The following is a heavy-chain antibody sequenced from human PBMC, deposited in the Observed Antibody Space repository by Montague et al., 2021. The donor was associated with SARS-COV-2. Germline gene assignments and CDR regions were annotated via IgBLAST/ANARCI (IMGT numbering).Heavy chain of an antibody. Sequence: SETLSLTCAVFGGSFSDYNWNWIRQTPGKGLEWIGEINHSGDTDYHPSLKSRVTISVDTSKNQFSLKLTSVTAADTAVYYCARIPEGSYYYYGMDVWGQGTTVTVSS. V-gene: IGHV4-34*01. CDR2: INHSGDT. CDR1: GGSFSDYN. J-gene: IGHJ6*02. D-gene: IGHD3-10*01. CDR3: ARIPEGSYYYYGMDV.